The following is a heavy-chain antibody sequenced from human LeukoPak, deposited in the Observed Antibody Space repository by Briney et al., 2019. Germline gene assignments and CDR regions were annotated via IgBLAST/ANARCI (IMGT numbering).Heavy chain of an antibody. CDR1: GGSISSGGYY. CDR2: IYHSGST. V-gene: IGHV4-30-2*01. J-gene: IGHJ4*02. D-gene: IGHD6-13*01. Sequence: SETLSLTCTVSGGSISSGGYYWSWIRQPPGKGLEWIGYIYHSGSTYYNPSLKSRVTISVDTSKSQFSLKLSSVTAADTAVYYCARDLSHSSNYYYFDYWGQGSLVTVSS. CDR3: ARDLSHSSNYYYFDY.